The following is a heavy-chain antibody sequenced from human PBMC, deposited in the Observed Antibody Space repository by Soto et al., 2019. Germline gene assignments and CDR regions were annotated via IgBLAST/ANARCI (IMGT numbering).Heavy chain of an antibody. CDR3: ARVTDTAMSSYYYYYGMDV. Sequence: SVKVSCKASGGTFSSYAISWVRQAPGQGLEWMGGIIPIFGTANYAQKFQGRVTITADESTSTAYMELSSLRSEDTAVYYCARVTDTAMSSYYYYYGMDVWGQGTTVTVSS. J-gene: IGHJ6*02. CDR2: IIPIFGTA. CDR1: GGTFSSYA. D-gene: IGHD5-18*01. V-gene: IGHV1-69*13.